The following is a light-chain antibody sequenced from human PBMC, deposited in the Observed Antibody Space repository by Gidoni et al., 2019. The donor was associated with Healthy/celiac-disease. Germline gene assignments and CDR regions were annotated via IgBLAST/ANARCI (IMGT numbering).Light chain of an antibody. CDR2: AAS. CDR1: QGISSY. Sequence: DIQLTQSPSFLSASVGDRVTITCWASQGISSYLAWYQQKPGKAPKLLIYAASTLQSGVPSRFSGSGSGTEFTLTISSLQPEDFATYYCQQLNSYPRTFGGGTKVEI. J-gene: IGKJ4*01. CDR3: QQLNSYPRT. V-gene: IGKV1-9*01.